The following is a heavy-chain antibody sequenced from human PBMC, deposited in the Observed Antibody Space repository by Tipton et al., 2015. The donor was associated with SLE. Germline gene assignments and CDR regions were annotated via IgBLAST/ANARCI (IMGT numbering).Heavy chain of an antibody. V-gene: IGHV4-31*03. CDR1: GGSFSNDDYY. CDR2: IYYSGST. J-gene: IGHJ4*02. CDR3: ARGSQLLSQSDY. D-gene: IGHD2-2*01. Sequence: TLSLTCSVSGGSFSNDDYYWSWIRQHPGEGLEWIGFIYYSGSTYYNPSLRSRVTISVDTSKNQFSLKLNSVTAADTAVYYCARGSQLLSQSDYWGPGTLVTVSS.